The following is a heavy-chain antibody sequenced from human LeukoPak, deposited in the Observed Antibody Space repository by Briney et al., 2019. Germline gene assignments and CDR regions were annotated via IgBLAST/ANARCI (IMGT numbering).Heavy chain of an antibody. CDR1: GDSINSLDL. J-gene: IGHJ4*02. D-gene: IGHD3-22*01. CDR2: MYLSGTT. V-gene: IGHV4-4*02. Sequence: PSGTLSLTCSVSGDSINSLDLWSWVRQPPGKGLEWIGEMYLSGTTHSNPSVKSRVTISIDKSKNQFFLNLSSVTAADTAVYYCAGLVGRYSSGLYYYYFDYWGQGTLVTVSS. CDR3: AGLVGRYSSGLYYYYFDY.